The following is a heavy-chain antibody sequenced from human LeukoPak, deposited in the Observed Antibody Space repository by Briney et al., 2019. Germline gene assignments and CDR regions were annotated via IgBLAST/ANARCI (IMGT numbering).Heavy chain of an antibody. CDR3: ATGMTSDDYGGWYFDY. Sequence: GGSLRLSCAASGFTFSSYSMTWVRQAPGKGLEWVSYISSSSSTIYYADSVKGRFTISRDNAKNSLYLQMNSLRDEDTAVYYCATGMTSDDYGGWYFDYWRQGTLVTVSS. CDR1: GFTFSSYS. CDR2: ISSSSSTI. V-gene: IGHV3-48*02. J-gene: IGHJ4*02. D-gene: IGHD4-23*01.